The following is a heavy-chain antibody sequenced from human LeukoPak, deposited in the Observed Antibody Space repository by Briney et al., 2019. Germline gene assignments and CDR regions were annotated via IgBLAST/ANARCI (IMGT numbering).Heavy chain of an antibody. V-gene: IGHV3-30*03. J-gene: IGHJ4*02. CDR2: ISYDGSNK. CDR1: GLTVTNAW. Sequence: PGGSLRLSCAASGLTVTNAWMHWVRQAPGKGLEWVAVISYDGSNKYYADSVKGRFTISRDNSKNTLYLQMNSLRAEDTAVYYCARRGYYYDSSGYTAHDYWGQGTLVTVSS. D-gene: IGHD3-22*01. CDR3: ARRGYYYDSSGYTAHDY.